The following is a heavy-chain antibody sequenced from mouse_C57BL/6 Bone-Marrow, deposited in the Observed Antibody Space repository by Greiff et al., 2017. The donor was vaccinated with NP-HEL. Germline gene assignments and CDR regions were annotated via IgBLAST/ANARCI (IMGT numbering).Heavy chain of an antibody. CDR2: IYPRSGNT. CDR3: ARYGPRYFEV. V-gene: IGHV1-81*01. Sequence: QVQLQQSGAELARPGASVKLSCKASGYTFTSYGISWVKQRTGQGLEWIGEIYPRSGNTYYNEKFKGKATLTADTSSSTAYMELRSLTSEDSAVYFCARYGPRYFEVWGTGTTVTVSS. CDR1: GYTFTSYG. D-gene: IGHD1-2*01. J-gene: IGHJ1*03.